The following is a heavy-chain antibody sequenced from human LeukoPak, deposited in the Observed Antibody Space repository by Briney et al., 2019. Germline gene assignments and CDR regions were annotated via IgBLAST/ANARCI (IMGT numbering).Heavy chain of an antibody. J-gene: IGHJ4*02. CDR2: MNPNSGNT. V-gene: IGHV1-8*02. D-gene: IGHD6-6*01. CDR1: GYTFTSYG. CDR3: ARGGVGAPSFDY. Sequence: GASVKVSCKASGYTFTSYGISWVRQATGQGLEWMGWMNPNSGNTGYAQKFQGRVTMTRNTSISTAYMELSSLRSEDTAVYYCARGGVGAPSFDYWGQGTLVTVSS.